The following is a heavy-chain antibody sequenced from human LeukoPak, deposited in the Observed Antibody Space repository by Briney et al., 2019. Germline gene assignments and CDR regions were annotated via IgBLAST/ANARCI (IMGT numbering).Heavy chain of an antibody. Sequence: GGSLRLSCASSGFTFDDYAMHWVRKAPGKGLEWVSGISWNSGSIGYADSVKGRFTISRDNAKNSLYLQMNSLRAEDTALYYCAKDTLRYCSSTSCYSPFDYWGQGTLVTVSS. D-gene: IGHD2-2*02. CDR3: AKDTLRYCSSTSCYSPFDY. V-gene: IGHV3-9*01. CDR1: GFTFDDYA. J-gene: IGHJ4*02. CDR2: ISWNSGSI.